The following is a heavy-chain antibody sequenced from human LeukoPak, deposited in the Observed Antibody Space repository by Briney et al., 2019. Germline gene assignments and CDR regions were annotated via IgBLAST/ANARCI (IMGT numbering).Heavy chain of an antibody. CDR3: ARRGFWSGYFDY. CDR1: GGSFSGYY. V-gene: IGHV4-34*01. D-gene: IGHD3-3*01. CDR2: INHSGST. J-gene: IGHJ4*02. Sequence: SETLSLTCAVFGGSFSGYYWSWIRQRPGKGLEWIGEINHSGSTNYNPSLKSRVTISVDTSKNQFSLRVSSVTAADTAVYYCARRGFWSGYFDYWGQGTLVTVSS.